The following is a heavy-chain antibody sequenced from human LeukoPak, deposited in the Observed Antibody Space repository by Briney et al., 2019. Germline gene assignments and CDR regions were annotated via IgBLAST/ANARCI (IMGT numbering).Heavy chain of an antibody. J-gene: IGHJ4*02. CDR3: VGDHHALDY. Sequence: GGSLRLSSAASGLTPRAESMTSGGQAPGKGLEWVSYITRSSSTIHYRDSVKGRFTISRDNAKNSLYLQMNSLRDEDTAVYYCVGDHHALDYWGQGTLVTVSS. CDR2: ITRSSSTI. V-gene: IGHV3-48*02. CDR1: GLTPRAES.